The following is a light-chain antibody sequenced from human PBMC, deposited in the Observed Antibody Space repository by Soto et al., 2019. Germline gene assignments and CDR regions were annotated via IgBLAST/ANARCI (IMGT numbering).Light chain of an antibody. J-gene: IGLJ2*01. CDR3: SSYSGSNNYVI. Sequence: QSALTQPPSASGSPGQSVTISCTGTSSDVGGYEYVSWYQQHPGKAPNLMFFEVSKRSSGVPGRFSGSKSDNTASLTVSGLQAEDEADYYCSSYSGSNNYVIFGGGTKVTVL. CDR1: SSDVGGYEY. CDR2: EVS. V-gene: IGLV2-8*01.